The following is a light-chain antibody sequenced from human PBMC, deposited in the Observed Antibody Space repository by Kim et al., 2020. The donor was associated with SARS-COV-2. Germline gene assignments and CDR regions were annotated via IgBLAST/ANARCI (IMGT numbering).Light chain of an antibody. Sequence: LSPGERATLSCRASQSVSSSYLAWYQQKPGQAPRLLIYGASSRATGIPDRFSGSGSGTDFTLTISRLEPEDFAVYYCQQYGSSGTFGQGTKVDIK. J-gene: IGKJ1*01. CDR3: QQYGSSGT. CDR1: QSVSSSY. V-gene: IGKV3-20*01. CDR2: GAS.